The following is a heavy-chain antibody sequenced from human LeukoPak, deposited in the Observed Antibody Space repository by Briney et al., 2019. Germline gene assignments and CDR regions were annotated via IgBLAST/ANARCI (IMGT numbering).Heavy chain of an antibody. CDR2: ISGSGGRT. CDR3: AKIRSEVVVAATNY. D-gene: IGHD2-15*01. CDR1: GFTFSSYA. V-gene: IGHV3-23*01. J-gene: IGHJ4*02. Sequence: GESLRLSCAASGFTFSSYAMSWVRQAPGKGLEWVSAISGSGGRTYYADSVEGRFTISRDNSKDTLFLQMDSLRAEDTAVYYCAKIRSEVVVAATNYWGQGTLVSVSS.